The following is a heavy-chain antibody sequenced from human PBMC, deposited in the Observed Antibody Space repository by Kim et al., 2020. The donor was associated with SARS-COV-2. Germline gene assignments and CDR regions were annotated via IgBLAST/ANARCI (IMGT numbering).Heavy chain of an antibody. Sequence: ASVKVSCKASGYTFTSYAMNWVRQAPGQGLEWMGWINTNTGNPTYAQGFTGRFVFSLDTSVSTAYLQISSLKAEDTAVYYCARDQIPRSGWYYYGMDVWGQGTTVTVSS. CDR2: INTNTGNP. J-gene: IGHJ6*02. CDR1: GYTFTSYA. D-gene: IGHD6-19*01. CDR3: ARDQIPRSGWYYYGMDV. V-gene: IGHV7-4-1*02.